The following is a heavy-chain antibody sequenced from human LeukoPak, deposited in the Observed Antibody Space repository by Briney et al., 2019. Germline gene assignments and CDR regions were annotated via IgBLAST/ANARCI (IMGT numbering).Heavy chain of an antibody. V-gene: IGHV1-2*06. CDR3: ARVSCSGGSCYPFDY. Sequence: ASVKVSCKASGYTFTGCYMHWVRQAPGQGLEWMGRINPNSGGTNYAQKFQGRVTMTRDTSISTAYMELSRLRSDDTAVYYCARVSCSGGSCYPFDYWGQGTLVTVSS. D-gene: IGHD2-15*01. CDR2: INPNSGGT. J-gene: IGHJ4*02. CDR1: GYTFTGCY.